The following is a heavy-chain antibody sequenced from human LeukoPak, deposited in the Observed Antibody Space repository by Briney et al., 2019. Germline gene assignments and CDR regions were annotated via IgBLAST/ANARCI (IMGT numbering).Heavy chain of an antibody. Sequence: PGGSLRLSCAASGXTFSSYAMSWVRQAPGKGLEWVSAISGSGGSTYYADSVKGRFTISRDNSKNTLYLQMNSLRAEDTAVYYCAKGYDILTGYDPWGQGTLVTVSS. V-gene: IGHV3-23*01. CDR1: GXTFSSYA. D-gene: IGHD3-9*01. CDR3: AKGYDILTGYDP. CDR2: ISGSGGST. J-gene: IGHJ5*02.